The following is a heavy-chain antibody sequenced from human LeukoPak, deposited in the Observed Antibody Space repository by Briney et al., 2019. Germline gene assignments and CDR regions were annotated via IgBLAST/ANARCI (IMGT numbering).Heavy chain of an antibody. J-gene: IGHJ4*02. CDR1: GFTFSSYG. CDR2: IRYDGSNK. CDR3: AKDRIAVAGLDY. V-gene: IGHV3-30*02. Sequence: PGGSLRLSCAASGFTFSSYGMHWVRQAPGKGLEWAAFIRYDGSNKYYADSVKGRFTISRDNSKNTLYLQMNSLRAEDTAVYYCAKDRIAVAGLDYWGQGTLVTVSS. D-gene: IGHD6-19*01.